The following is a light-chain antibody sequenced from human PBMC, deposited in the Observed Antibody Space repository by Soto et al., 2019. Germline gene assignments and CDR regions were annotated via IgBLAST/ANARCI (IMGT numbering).Light chain of an antibody. CDR1: QTVSGDY. CDR2: GAS. J-gene: IGKJ5*01. Sequence: ALSPSPGSLSLSPGETATLSCRASQTVSGDYLAWYQQKSGQAHRLLIYGASRRATDIQDRFSGSGSGTDFTLTIRGLEPADLGVYYCQQRHNWPITFGQGTRLEI. CDR3: QQRHNWPIT. V-gene: IGKV3D-20*02.